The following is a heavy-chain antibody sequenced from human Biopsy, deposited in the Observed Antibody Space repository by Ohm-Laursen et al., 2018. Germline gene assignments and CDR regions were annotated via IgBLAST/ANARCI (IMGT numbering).Heavy chain of an antibody. CDR2: FAPENGKT. CDR3: AADIKDENVNY. CDR1: GYTLTELS. J-gene: IGHJ4*02. Sequence: GASVKVSCKVSGYTLTELSMHWVRQAPGKGLEWMGGFAPENGKTVSAQNFQARVSMTEDASTDTAYMELRSLRSEDPAVYYCAADIKDENVNYRGQGTQVTVSS. V-gene: IGHV1-24*01. D-gene: IGHD1-1*01.